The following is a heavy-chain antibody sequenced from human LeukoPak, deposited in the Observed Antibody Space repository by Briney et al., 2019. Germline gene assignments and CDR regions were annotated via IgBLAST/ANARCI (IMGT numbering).Heavy chain of an antibody. Sequence: GSLRLSCAVSGFTVTTNYMSWVRQAPGKGLEWIGSIYYSGSTYYNPSLKSRVTISVDTSKNQFSLKLSSVTAADTAVYYCARHGTRLTAGFDPWGQGTLVTVSS. CDR2: IYYSGST. D-gene: IGHD1-1*01. CDR1: GFTVTTNY. V-gene: IGHV4-39*01. J-gene: IGHJ5*02. CDR3: ARHGTRLTAGFDP.